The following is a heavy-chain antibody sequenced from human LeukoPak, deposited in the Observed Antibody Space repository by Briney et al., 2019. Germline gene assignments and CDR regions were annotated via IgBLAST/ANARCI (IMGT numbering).Heavy chain of an antibody. Sequence: PGGSLRLSCAASGFTFSIYSLNWVRQAPGKGLEWVSYISSSSSTIYYADSVKGRFTISRDNAKNSLYLQMNSLRAEDTAVYYCARDDDYSLDYWGQGTLVTVSS. D-gene: IGHD4-11*01. CDR1: GFTFSIYS. CDR2: ISSSSSTI. J-gene: IGHJ4*02. CDR3: ARDDDYSLDY. V-gene: IGHV3-48*01.